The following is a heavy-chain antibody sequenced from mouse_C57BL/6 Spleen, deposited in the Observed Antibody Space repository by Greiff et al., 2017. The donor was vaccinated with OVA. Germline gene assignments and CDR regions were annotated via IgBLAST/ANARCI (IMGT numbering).Heavy chain of an antibody. Sequence: DVKLVESGGDLVKPGGSLKLSCAASGFTFSSSGMSWVRQTPDKRLEWVATISSGGSYTYYPDSVKGRFTISRDNAKNTLYLQMSSLKSEDTAMYYCARHGGITTGYFDVGGTGTTVTVSS. CDR3: ARHGGITTGYFDV. CDR2: ISSGGSYT. CDR1: GFTFSSSG. J-gene: IGHJ1*03. D-gene: IGHD2-4*01. V-gene: IGHV5-6*02.